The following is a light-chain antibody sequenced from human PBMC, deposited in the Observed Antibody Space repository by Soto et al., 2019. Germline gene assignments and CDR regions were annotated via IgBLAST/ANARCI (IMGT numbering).Light chain of an antibody. V-gene: IGKV1-12*01. J-gene: IGKJ3*01. CDR3: QQTLRFPFT. CDR1: QGISNW. CDR2: GAS. Sequence: DIQMTQSPSSVSASVGDRVSITCRASQGISNWLAWYQQKPGKAPNLLIYGASSLQGGVPSRFSGSGSGTDFTLTISSLQPEDFVTYYCQQTLRFPFTFGPGTKVDIK.